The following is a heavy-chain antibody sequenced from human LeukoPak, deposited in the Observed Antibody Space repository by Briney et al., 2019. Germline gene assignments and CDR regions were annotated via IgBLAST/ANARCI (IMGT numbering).Heavy chain of an antibody. CDR1: GGSISSGGYC. D-gene: IGHD2-15*01. CDR3: ARVRRAADY. J-gene: IGHJ4*02. CDR2: IYYSGST. V-gene: IGHV4-31*03. Sequence: SETLSLTCTVSGGSISSGGYCWSWLRQHPGKGLEWIGYIYYSGSTYYNPSLKSRVTISVDTSKNQFSLKLSSVTAADTAVYYCARVRRAADYWGQGTLVTVSS.